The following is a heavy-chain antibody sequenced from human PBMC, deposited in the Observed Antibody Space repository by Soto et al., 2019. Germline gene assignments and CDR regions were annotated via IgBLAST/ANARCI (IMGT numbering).Heavy chain of an antibody. V-gene: IGHV3-7*01. CDR3: VGVPAFGAVDS. Sequence: EVQLVETGGDLVQPWESLRLSCAASGFAFGRSWMGWVREAPEKGLECVAIVNEDGSVKLYMDSVEGRFTISRDNSKNSLYLQMNSVTVDDKSIYYCVGVPAFGAVDSCGQGTVVTVSS. D-gene: IGHD3-10*01. CDR1: GFAFGRSW. J-gene: IGHJ4*02. CDR2: VNEDGSVK.